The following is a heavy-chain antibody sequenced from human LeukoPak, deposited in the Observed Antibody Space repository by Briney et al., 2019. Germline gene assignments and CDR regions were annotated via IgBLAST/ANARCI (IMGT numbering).Heavy chain of an antibody. CDR3: ARDSPHGPDY. J-gene: IGHJ4*02. Sequence: SGGSLRLSCAASGFTFSSYGMNWVRQAPGKGLEWVSYISSSGSTIYYADSVKGRFTISRDNAKNSLYLQMNSLRAEDTAVYYCARDSPHGPDYWGQGTLVTVSS. CDR1: GFTFSSYG. D-gene: IGHD5-24*01. V-gene: IGHV3-48*03. CDR2: ISSSGSTI.